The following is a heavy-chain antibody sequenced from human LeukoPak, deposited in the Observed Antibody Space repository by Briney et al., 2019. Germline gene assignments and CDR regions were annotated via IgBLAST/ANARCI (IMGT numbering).Heavy chain of an antibody. CDR1: GGSFSGYY. CDR2: INHSGST. CDR3: ATSYDILTGYPFDY. D-gene: IGHD3-9*01. V-gene: IGHV4-34*01. J-gene: IGHJ4*02. Sequence: PSETLSLTCAVYGGSFSGYYWSWIRQPPGKGLEWIGEINHSGSTNYNPSLKSRVTISVDTSKNQFSLKLSSVTAADTAVYYCATSYDILTGYPFDYWGQGTLVTVSS.